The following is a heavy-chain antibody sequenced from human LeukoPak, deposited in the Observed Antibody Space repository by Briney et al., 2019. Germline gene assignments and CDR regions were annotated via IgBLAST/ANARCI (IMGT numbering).Heavy chain of an antibody. CDR2: FDPEDGET. CDR3: ARGGGEYYDSSGPYYFDY. J-gene: IGHJ4*02. CDR1: GYTLTELS. D-gene: IGHD3-22*01. Sequence: ASVTVSCKVSGYTLTELSMHWVRQAPGKGLEWMGGFDPEDGETIYAQKFQGRVTMTEDTSTDTAYMELRSLRSDDTAVYYCARGGGEYYDSSGPYYFDYWGQGTLVTVSS. V-gene: IGHV1-24*01.